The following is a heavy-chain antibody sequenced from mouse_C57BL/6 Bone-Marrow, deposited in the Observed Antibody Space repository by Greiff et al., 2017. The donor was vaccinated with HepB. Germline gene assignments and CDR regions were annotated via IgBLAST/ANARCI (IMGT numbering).Heavy chain of an antibody. CDR1: GYTFTGYG. J-gene: IGHJ1*03. Sequence: QVQLQQSGAELARPGASVKLSCKASGYTFTGYGISWVKQRTGQGLEWIGEIYPRSGNTYYNEKFKGKATLTADKSSSTAYMELRSLTSEDSAIYFCARGSYYGSSHPWYFDVRGTGTTVTVSS. CDR2: IYPRSGNT. V-gene: IGHV1-81*01. CDR3: ARGSYYGSSHPWYFDV. D-gene: IGHD1-1*01.